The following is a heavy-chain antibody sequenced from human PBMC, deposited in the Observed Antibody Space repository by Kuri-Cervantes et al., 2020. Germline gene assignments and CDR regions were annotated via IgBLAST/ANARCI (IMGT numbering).Heavy chain of an antibody. Sequence: LSLTCAASGFTFSDYYISWIRQAPGKGLEWVSYIWSSDNTIYYADSVKGRFTISRDNSKNTLYLQMNTLRGEDTAVYYCAKDFRTVRANWFDPWGQGTLVTVSS. CDR1: GFTFSDYY. D-gene: IGHD3-10*01. V-gene: IGHV3-11*04. CDR2: IWSSDNTI. J-gene: IGHJ5*01. CDR3: AKDFRTVRANWFDP.